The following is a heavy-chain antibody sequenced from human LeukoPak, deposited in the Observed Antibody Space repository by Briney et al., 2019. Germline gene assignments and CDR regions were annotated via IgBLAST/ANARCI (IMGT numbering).Heavy chain of an antibody. J-gene: IGHJ5*02. CDR3: ARSRYGSGSYSPFDP. CDR1: GGSISSSSYY. D-gene: IGHD3-10*01. Sequence: SETLSLTCTVSGGSISSSSYYWGWIRQPPGKGLEWIGSIYYSGSTYYNPSLKSRVTISVDTSKNQFSLKLRSVTAADTAVYYCARSRYGSGSYSPFDPWGQGTLVTVSS. CDR2: IYYSGST. V-gene: IGHV4-39*07.